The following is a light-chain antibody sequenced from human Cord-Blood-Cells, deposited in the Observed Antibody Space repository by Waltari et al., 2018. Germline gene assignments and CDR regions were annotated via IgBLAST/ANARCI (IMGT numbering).Light chain of an antibody. Sequence: QSVLTQPPSASGTPGQRVTISCSGSSSNIGSNYVYWYQQLPGTAPKLLIYRNNQPPSGVPDRFSGSKSGPSASQSISGLRSEDEADYYCAAWDDSLSGWVFGGGTKLTVL. J-gene: IGLJ3*02. V-gene: IGLV1-47*01. CDR1: SSNIGSNY. CDR3: AAWDDSLSGWV. CDR2: RNN.